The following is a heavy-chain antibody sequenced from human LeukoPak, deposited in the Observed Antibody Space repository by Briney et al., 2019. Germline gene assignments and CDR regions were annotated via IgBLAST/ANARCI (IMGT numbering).Heavy chain of an antibody. Sequence: PSETLSLTCNVSGGSMNTYYWSWIRQPPGKGLEWIGSGSTYYNPSLKSRVTISVDTSKNQFSLKLSSVTAADTAVYFCASPRGDDSGGYYTWYFHHWGQGILVTVSS. CDR3: ASPRGDDSGGYYTWYFHH. D-gene: IGHD3-22*01. CDR1: GGSMNTYY. CDR2: SGST. V-gene: IGHV4-4*09. J-gene: IGHJ1*01.